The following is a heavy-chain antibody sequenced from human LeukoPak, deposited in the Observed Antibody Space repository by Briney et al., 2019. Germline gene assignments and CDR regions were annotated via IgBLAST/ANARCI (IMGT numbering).Heavy chain of an antibody. CDR1: GGSISSYY. J-gene: IGHJ4*02. V-gene: IGHV4-59*01. CDR2: IYYSGST. CDR3: ARDRDSSSWYGIDY. Sequence: SETLSLTCTVSGGSISSYYWSWIRQPPGKGLEWIGYIYYSGSTNYNPSLKSRVTISVDTSKNQFSLKLSSVTAADTAVYYCARDRDSSSWYGIDYWGQGTLVTVSS. D-gene: IGHD6-13*01.